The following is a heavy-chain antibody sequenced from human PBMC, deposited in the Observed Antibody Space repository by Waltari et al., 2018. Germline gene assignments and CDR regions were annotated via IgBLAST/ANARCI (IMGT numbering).Heavy chain of an antibody. CDR3: ALDGGFDF. V-gene: IGHV1-2*02. D-gene: IGHD2-15*01. J-gene: IGHJ4*02. CDR2: MNPNSSGT. Sequence: FIDHYVHGVRQGPGQVLEWIGWMNPNSSGTNYAQKFQGRGIMTRDTSTSTAYMELSRITSDDTAIYYCALDGGFDFWGQGSLVTVSS. CDR1: FIDHY.